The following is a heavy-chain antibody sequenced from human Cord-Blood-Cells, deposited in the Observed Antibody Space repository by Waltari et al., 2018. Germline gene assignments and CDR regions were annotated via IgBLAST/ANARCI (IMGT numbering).Heavy chain of an antibody. CDR1: GFTFSRSR. D-gene: IGHD3-3*01. CDR3: ARPYYDFWSGYYYFDY. V-gene: IGHV3-21*01. CDR2: ISSSSSYI. Sequence: EVQLVESGGGLVKPGGSLRLSCAASGFTFSRSRMNWVRQAPGKGLEWVSSISSSSSYIYYADSVKGRFTISRDNAKNSLYLQMNSLRAEDTAVYYCARPYYDFWSGYYYFDYWGQGTLVTVSS. J-gene: IGHJ4*02.